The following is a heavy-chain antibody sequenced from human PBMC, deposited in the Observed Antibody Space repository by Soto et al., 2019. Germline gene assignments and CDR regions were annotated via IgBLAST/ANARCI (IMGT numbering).Heavy chain of an antibody. Sequence: VGVGWIRQPPGKALEWLALIYWDDDKRYRPSLKSRLTITKDTSKNEVVLTMTHMDPVDTATYDIPHMTKMSYYWGHGTLVTGFS. CDR3: PHMTKMSYY. CDR2: IYWDDDK. D-gene: IGHD4-17*01. J-gene: IGHJ4*01. CDR1: VG. V-gene: IGHV2-5*02.